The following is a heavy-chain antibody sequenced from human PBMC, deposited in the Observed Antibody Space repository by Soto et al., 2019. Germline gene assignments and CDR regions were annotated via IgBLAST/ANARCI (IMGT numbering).Heavy chain of an antibody. D-gene: IGHD2-15*01. V-gene: IGHV3-23*01. J-gene: IGHJ3*02. Sequence: EVQLLESGGGLVQPGGSLRLSCAASGFTFSSYAMSWVRQAPGKGLEWVSAITGSGGSTYYADSEKGRFTISRDNSKNALYLQMNSLRAEDTAVYYCAKPIGGYEAFEIWGPGTMIPVSS. CDR1: GFTFSSYA. CDR3: AKPIGGYEAFEI. CDR2: ITGSGGST.